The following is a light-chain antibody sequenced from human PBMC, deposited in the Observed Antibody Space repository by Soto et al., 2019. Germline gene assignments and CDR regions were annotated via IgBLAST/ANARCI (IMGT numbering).Light chain of an antibody. Sequence: EIVMTQSPATLSVSPGERATLSCRASQSVSSNLAWYQQKPGQARRLLIYGASTRATGITARFSGSGSGTEFTLTISSLQSEDFAVYYCQQYNNWPPWTFGQGTKVEIK. J-gene: IGKJ1*01. CDR1: QSVSSN. V-gene: IGKV3-15*01. CDR3: QQYNNWPPWT. CDR2: GAS.